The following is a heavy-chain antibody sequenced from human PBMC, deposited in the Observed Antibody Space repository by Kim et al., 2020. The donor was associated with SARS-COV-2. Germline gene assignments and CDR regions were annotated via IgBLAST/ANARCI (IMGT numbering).Heavy chain of an antibody. CDR1: GFSFSDSY. J-gene: IGHJ4*01. CDR2: IGSSGDNTI. Sequence: GGSLRLSCAASGFSFSDSYMTWIRQAPGSGLEWISSIGSSGDNTIYADSVKGRFTISRDNAKNSLYLQMSSLGAEDTAVYFCAKGGRPSNWGQGTLVTVSA. V-gene: IGHV3-11*01. D-gene: IGHD2-15*01. CDR3: AKGGRPSN.